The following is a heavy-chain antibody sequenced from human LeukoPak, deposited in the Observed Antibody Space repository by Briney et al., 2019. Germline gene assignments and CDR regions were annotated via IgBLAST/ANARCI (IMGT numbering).Heavy chain of an antibody. J-gene: IGHJ3*02. CDR1: GFTFSSYW. CDR2: INTDGSST. V-gene: IGHV3-74*01. Sequence: GGSLRLSCAASGFTFSSYWMHWVRQAPGKGLVWVSRINTDGSSTSYADSVKGRFTISRDNAKNTLYLQMNSLRAEDTAVCYCARAGYCSSTSCYTVDDAFDIWGQGTMVTVSS. CDR3: ARAGYCSSTSCYTVDDAFDI. D-gene: IGHD2-2*02.